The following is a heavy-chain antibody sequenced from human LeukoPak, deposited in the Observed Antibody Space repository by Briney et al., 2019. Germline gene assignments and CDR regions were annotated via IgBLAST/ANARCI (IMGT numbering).Heavy chain of an antibody. CDR2: INAGNGNT. D-gene: IGHD2-2*02. V-gene: IGHV1-18*01. CDR1: GYTFTSYG. J-gene: IGHJ4*02. Sequence: ASVKVSCKASGYTFTSYGISWVRQAPGQGLEWMGWINAGNGNTKCSQKFQGRVTMTRDTSISAAYMELSRLRSDDTAVYYCARALGIVVVPAAIRWGYFDYWGQGTLVTVSS. CDR3: ARALGIVVVPAAIRWGYFDY.